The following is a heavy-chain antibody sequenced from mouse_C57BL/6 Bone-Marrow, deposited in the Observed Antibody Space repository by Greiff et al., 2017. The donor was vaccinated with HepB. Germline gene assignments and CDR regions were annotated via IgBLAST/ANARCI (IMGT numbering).Heavy chain of an antibody. J-gene: IGHJ2*01. CDR1: GYTFTSYW. V-gene: IGHV1-50*01. D-gene: IGHD2-3*01. CDR3: ARLSYDYVDY. CDR2: IDPSDSYT. Sequence: QVQLQQPGAELVKPGASVKLSCKASGYTFTSYWMQWVKQRPGQGLEWIGEIDPSDSYTNYNQKFKGKATLTVDTSSSTAYMQLSSLTSEDSAVYYCARLSYDYVDYWGQGTTLTVSS.